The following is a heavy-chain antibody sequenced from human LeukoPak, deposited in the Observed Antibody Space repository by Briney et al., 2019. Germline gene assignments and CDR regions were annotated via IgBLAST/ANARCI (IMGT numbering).Heavy chain of an antibody. D-gene: IGHD1-26*01. CDR1: GYTFTSYG. V-gene: IGHV1-69*06. J-gene: IGHJ6*03. CDR2: IIPIFGTA. Sequence: SVKVSCKASGYTFTSYGISWVRQAPGQGLEWMGGIIPIFGTANYAQKFQGRVTITADKSTSTAYMELSSLRSEDTAVYYCAVGANNYYYYYYMDVWGKGTTVTVSS. CDR3: AVGANNYYYYYYMDV.